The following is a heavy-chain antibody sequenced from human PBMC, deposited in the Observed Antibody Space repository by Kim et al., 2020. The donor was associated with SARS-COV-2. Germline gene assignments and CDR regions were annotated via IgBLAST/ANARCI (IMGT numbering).Heavy chain of an antibody. CDR2: ISGSGGST. D-gene: IGHD2-21*01. Sequence: GGSLRLSCAASGFTFSSYAMSWVRQAPGKGLEWVSAISGSGGSTYYADSVKGRFTISRDNSKNTLYLQMNSLRAEDTAVYYCAALNCGGDCYFSVWGKGVNWFDPWGQGTLVTVSS. CDR3: AALNCGGDCYFSVWGKGVNWFDP. J-gene: IGHJ5*02. CDR1: GFTFSSYA. V-gene: IGHV3-23*01.